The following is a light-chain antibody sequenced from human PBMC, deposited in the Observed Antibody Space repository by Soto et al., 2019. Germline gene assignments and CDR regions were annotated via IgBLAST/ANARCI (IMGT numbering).Light chain of an antibody. CDR1: SSDVGGYNF. V-gene: IGLV2-14*01. CDR3: TSYTSSSIFYV. Sequence: QSVLTQPASVSGSPGQSITISCTGTSSDVGGYNFVSWFQHHPGKAPKVMIYEVSNRPSGVSNRFSGSKSGNTASLTISGLQAEDEADYYCTSYTSSSIFYVFGTGTKGTVL. J-gene: IGLJ1*01. CDR2: EVS.